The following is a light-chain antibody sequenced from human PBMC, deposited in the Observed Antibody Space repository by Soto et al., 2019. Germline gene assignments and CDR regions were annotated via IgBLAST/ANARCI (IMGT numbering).Light chain of an antibody. Sequence: QSVLTQPASVSGSPGQSITISCTGTSSDVGGYNYVSWYQQHPGKAPKLMIYEVSNRPSGVSNRFSGSKSGNTASLTISGRQAEDEANYYCSSYTSYNTGVCGGGTKLTVL. J-gene: IGLJ2*01. CDR3: SSYTSYNTGV. V-gene: IGLV2-14*01. CDR1: SSDVGGYNY. CDR2: EVS.